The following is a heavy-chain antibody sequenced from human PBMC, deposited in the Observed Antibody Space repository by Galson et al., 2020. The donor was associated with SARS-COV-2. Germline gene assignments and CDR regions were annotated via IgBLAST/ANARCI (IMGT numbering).Heavy chain of an antibody. V-gene: IGHV4-39*01. CDR2: TYDSGST. D-gene: IGHD1-26*01. Sequence: SETLSLTCHVSGGSIRSSIYFWGWIRQPPGKALQWIGTTYDSGSTYYDPSLKSRLTISVDTSKNQFSLKLSSVTAADTAVYYCARHGRGELLFPFDYWGQGILVTVSS. CDR1: GGSIRSSIYF. CDR3: ARHGRGELLFPFDY. J-gene: IGHJ4*02.